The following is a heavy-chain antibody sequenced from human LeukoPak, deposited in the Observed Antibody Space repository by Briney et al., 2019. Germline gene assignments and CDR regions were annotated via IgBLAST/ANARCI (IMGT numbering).Heavy chain of an antibody. V-gene: IGHV3-15*01. D-gene: IGHD2-2*01. Sequence: GGSLRLSCAASVSGFTFSDAWMSWVRQGPGKGLEWVGRIKRKTDGGTTDYGAPVKGRFTISRDDSKNTLYLQMNSLKTEDTDVYYCTTAFFGCTSTSCYEAYYYYGMDVWGKGTTVTVSS. CDR2: IKRKTDGGTT. CDR1: GFTFSDAW. J-gene: IGHJ6*04. CDR3: TTAFFGCTSTSCYEAYYYYGMDV.